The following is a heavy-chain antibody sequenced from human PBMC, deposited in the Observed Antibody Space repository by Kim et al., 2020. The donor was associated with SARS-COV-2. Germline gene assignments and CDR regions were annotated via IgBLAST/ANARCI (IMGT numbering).Heavy chain of an antibody. CDR2: MSGSASNT. J-gene: IGHJ6*02. CDR3: AKRYRGYEYKREYNYYGMDV. Sequence: GGSLRLSCAASGFTFSNYAMSWVRQAPGKGLEWVSAMSGSASNTYYADSVKGRFTISRDNSKNTLYRQMNSLRAEDTAINYGAKRYRGYEYKREYNYYGMDVWGQGTTVTVSS. D-gene: IGHD5-12*01. V-gene: IGHV3-23*01. CDR1: GFTFSNYA.